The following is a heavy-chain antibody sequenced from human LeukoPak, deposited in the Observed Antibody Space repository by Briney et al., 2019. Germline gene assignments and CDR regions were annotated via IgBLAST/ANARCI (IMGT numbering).Heavy chain of an antibody. CDR2: IIPILGIA. D-gene: IGHD3-22*01. J-gene: IGHJ4*02. CDR3: ARHYDSSSYWYYFDY. Sequence: GASVKVSCKASGGTFSSYAISWVRQAPGQGLEWMGRIIPILGIANYAQKFQGRVTITADKSTSTAYMELSSLRSEDTAVYYCARHYDSSSYWYYFDYWGQGTLVTVSS. V-gene: IGHV1-69*04. CDR1: GGTFSSYA.